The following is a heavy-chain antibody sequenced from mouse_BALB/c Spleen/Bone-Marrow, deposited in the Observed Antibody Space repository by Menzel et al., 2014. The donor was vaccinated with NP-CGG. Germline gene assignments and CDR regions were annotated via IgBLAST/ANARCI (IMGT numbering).Heavy chain of an antibody. CDR2: INPDSSTI. V-gene: IGHV4-1*02. CDR3: ARHYYYGYVDY. CDR1: GFDFSRYW. D-gene: IGHD1-2*01. Sequence: EVQVVESGGGLVHPGGSLKLSCTVSGFDFSRYWLSWVRRAPGKGLEWIGEINPDSSTINYTPSLKDKFIISRDNAKNTLYLQMGKVRSEDTALYYCARHYYYGYVDYWGQGTSVTVSS. J-gene: IGHJ4*01.